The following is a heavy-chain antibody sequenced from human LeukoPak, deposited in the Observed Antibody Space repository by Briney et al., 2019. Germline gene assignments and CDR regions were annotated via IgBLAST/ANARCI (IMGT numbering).Heavy chain of an antibody. V-gene: IGHV1-46*01. CDR2: INPSGGST. CDR1: GYTFTSYA. Sequence: ASVKVSCKASGYTFTSYAMNWVRQAPGQGLEWMGIINPSGGSTSYAQKFQGRVTMTRDTSTSTVYMELSSLRSEDTAVYYCARVGIAAPQGDYWGQGTLVTVSS. CDR3: ARVGIAAPQGDY. J-gene: IGHJ4*02. D-gene: IGHD6-13*01.